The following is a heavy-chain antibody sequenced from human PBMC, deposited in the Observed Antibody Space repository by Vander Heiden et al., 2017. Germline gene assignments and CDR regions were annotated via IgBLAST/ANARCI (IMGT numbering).Heavy chain of an antibody. J-gene: IGHJ4*02. Sequence: QAPGQGLEWMGGIIPLFGTPNYGQKFQDTVTITADESTSTTYLDLKGLRSEDSAVYYCAVGYCTGGSCYSFDYWGQGTLITVYS. CDR2: IIPLFGTP. V-gene: IGHV1-69*01. CDR3: AVGYCTGGSCYSFDY. D-gene: IGHD2-15*01.